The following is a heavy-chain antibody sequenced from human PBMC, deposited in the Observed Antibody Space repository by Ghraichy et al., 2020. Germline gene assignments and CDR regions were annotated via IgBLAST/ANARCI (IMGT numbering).Heavy chain of an antibody. CDR3: TTRDPSGFKRLLVY. D-gene: IGHD3-22*01. Sequence: GESLNISCAASGFTFSNAWMSWVRQAPGKGLEWVGRIKSKTDGGTTDYAAPVKGRFTISRDDSKNTLYLQMNSLKTEDTAVYYCTTRDPSGFKRLLVYWGQGTLVTVSS. CDR2: IKSKTDGGTT. J-gene: IGHJ4*02. V-gene: IGHV3-15*01. CDR1: GFTFSNAW.